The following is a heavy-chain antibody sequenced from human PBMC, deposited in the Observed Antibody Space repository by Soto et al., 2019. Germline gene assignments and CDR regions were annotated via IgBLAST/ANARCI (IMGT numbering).Heavy chain of an antibody. CDR3: ARVGYFDSDGFPRTYDY. J-gene: IGHJ4*02. CDR2: INGGKDNA. V-gene: IGHV1-3*01. Sequence: QVQLVQSAADVKKPGASVKVSCQASGYNFTKYSIYWVRQAPGQRLEWMGWINGGKDNARYSQKFQGRVTITQSSSASTVFMELSVLRSEDTAVYYCARVGYFDSDGFPRTYDYWGQGTMVTVSS. D-gene: IGHD3-22*01. CDR1: GYNFTKYS.